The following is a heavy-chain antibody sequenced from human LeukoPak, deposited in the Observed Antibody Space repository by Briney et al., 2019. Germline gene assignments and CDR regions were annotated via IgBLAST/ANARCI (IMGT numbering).Heavy chain of an antibody. J-gene: IGHJ4*02. D-gene: IGHD3-16*01. Sequence: ASVKVSCKVSGYFLSELSIHWVRQAPGKGLEWIGGFDREDDEAVYEQRFQGRVTMTEDTSTETAYMELSSLRSEDAAVYYCARDGGFDYWGQGILVTVSS. CDR3: ARDGGFDY. CDR1: GYFLSELS. V-gene: IGHV1-24*01. CDR2: FDREDDEA.